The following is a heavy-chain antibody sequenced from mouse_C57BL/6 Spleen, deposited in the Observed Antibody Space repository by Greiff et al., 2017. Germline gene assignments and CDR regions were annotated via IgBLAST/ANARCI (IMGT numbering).Heavy chain of an antibody. CDR3: ARISTTVVATPAWFAY. Sequence: QVHVKQSGAELARPGASVKMSCKASGYTFTSYTMHWVKQRPGQGLEWIGYINPSSGYTKYNQKFKDKATLTADKSSSTAYMQLSSLTSEDSAVYYCARISTTVVATPAWFAYWGQGTLVTVSA. CDR1: GYTFTSYT. CDR2: INPSSGYT. J-gene: IGHJ3*01. V-gene: IGHV1-4*01. D-gene: IGHD1-1*01.